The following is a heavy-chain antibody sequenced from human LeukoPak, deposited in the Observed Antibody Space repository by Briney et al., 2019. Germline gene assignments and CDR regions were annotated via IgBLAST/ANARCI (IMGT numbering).Heavy chain of an antibody. J-gene: IGHJ5*02. V-gene: IGHV4-61*02. CDR3: ARGIIAAAAYWFDP. Sequence: SETLSLTCTVSGGSISSGSYYWSWIRQPAGKGLEWIGRIYTSGSTNYNPSLKSRVTMSVDTSKNQFSLKLSSVTAADTAVYYCARGIIAAAAYWFDPWGQGTLVTVSS. CDR2: IYTSGST. CDR1: GGSISSGSYY. D-gene: IGHD6-13*01.